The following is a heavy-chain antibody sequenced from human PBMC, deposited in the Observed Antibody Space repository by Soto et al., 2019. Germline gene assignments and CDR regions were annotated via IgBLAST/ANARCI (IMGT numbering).Heavy chain of an antibody. CDR2: ISGSGGST. CDR3: MSLDHGIAYRGHGDFDS. V-gene: IGHV3-23*01. J-gene: IGHJ4*02. D-gene: IGHD5-12*01. Sequence: HPGGSLRLSCAASGFTFSSYAMSWVRQAPGKGLEWVSAISGSGGSTYYADSVKGRFTISRDNSKNTLYLQMNSLRAEDTAVYYCMSLDHGIAYRGHGDFDSWGQGTLVTVSS. CDR1: GFTFSSYA.